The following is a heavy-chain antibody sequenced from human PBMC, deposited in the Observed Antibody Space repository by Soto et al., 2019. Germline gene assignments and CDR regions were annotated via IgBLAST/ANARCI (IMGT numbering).Heavy chain of an antibody. Sequence: LSLTFTFSGGSVSHGVYYLSWIRQHAGKGLEWIGYIYYSGSTYYNPSLKSRVTISVDTSKNQFSLKLSSVTAADTAVYYCARALGVDTDMVPDPVLYYFDYWGQGTLVTVSS. CDR2: IYYSGST. CDR3: ARALGVDTDMVPDPVLYYFDY. CDR1: GGSVSHGVYY. V-gene: IGHV4-31*03. J-gene: IGHJ4*02. D-gene: IGHD5-18*01.